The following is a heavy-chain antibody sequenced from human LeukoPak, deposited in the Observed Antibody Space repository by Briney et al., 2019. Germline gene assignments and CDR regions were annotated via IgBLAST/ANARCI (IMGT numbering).Heavy chain of an antibody. CDR1: GGTFSSYA. V-gene: IGHV1-69*05. Sequence: SVKVSCKASGGTFSSYAISWVRQAPRQGLEWMGGIIPIFGTANYAQKFQGRVTITTDESTSTAYMELSSLRSEDTAVYYCARVRYSSSSLSYYYMDVWGKGTTVTVSS. J-gene: IGHJ6*03. D-gene: IGHD6-6*01. CDR2: IIPIFGTA. CDR3: ARVRYSSSSLSYYYMDV.